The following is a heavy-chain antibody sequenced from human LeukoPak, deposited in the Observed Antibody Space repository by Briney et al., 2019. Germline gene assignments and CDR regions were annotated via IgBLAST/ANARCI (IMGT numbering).Heavy chain of an antibody. CDR2: ISGSSGTT. J-gene: IGHJ4*02. V-gene: IGHV3-48*01. D-gene: IGHD1-1*01. CDR1: KFIFGDYS. CDR3: ARERAYGTQDYLDY. Sequence: GGSLRLSCAASKFIFGDYSMNCVRQAPGKGLEWLSYISGSSGTTYYADSVRGRFTISRDNAKNSLFLQMNSLRVEDTAVYYCARERAYGTQDYLDYWGQGTRVTVSS.